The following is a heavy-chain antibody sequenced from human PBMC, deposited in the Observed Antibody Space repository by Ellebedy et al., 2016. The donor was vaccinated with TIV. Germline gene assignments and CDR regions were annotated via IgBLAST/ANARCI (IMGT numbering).Heavy chain of an antibody. V-gene: IGHV1-2*02. CDR2: INPHSGGT. Sequence: ASVKVSCKASGYTFTTYYIHWVRQAPGQGLEWMGWINPHSGGTNHAQRCQGRVNMTRDTSISTVYMELRRLRSDDTAVYYCARAGHSAGIAVAGKFGYWGQGTLVTVSS. CDR1: GYTFTTYY. J-gene: IGHJ4*02. D-gene: IGHD6-19*01. CDR3: ARAGHSAGIAVAGKFGY.